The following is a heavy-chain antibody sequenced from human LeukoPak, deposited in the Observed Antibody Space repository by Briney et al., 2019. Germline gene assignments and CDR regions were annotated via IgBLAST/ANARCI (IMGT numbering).Heavy chain of an antibody. J-gene: IGHJ3*02. Sequence: GGSLRLSCAASGFTFSSYGMHWVRQAPGKGLEWVAVISYDGSNKYYADSVKGRFTISRDNSKNTLYLQMNSLRAEDTAVYYCAKDQAGGYDYVWGSYRYDAFDIWGQGTMVTVSS. V-gene: IGHV3-30*18. CDR2: ISYDGSNK. CDR3: AKDQAGGYDYVWGSYRYDAFDI. D-gene: IGHD3-16*02. CDR1: GFTFSSYG.